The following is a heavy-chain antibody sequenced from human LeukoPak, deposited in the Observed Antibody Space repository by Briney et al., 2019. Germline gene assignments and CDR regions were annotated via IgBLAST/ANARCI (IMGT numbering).Heavy chain of an antibody. V-gene: IGHV1-18*01. J-gene: IGHJ4*02. CDR1: GYTFTSYG. D-gene: IGHD5-18*01. CDR3: ARRRGYSYGSRDY. Sequence: ASVKVSCKASGYTFTSYGISWVRQAPGQGLEWMGWISAYNGNTNYAQKLQGRVTMTRNTSISTAYMELSSLRSEDTAVYYCARRRGYSYGSRDYWGQGTLVTVSS. CDR2: ISAYNGNT.